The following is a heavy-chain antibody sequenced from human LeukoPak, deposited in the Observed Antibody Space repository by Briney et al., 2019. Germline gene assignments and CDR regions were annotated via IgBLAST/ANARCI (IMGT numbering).Heavy chain of an antibody. V-gene: IGHV4-30-4*08. CDR3: AGESGSYAFDI. J-gene: IGHJ3*02. Sequence: SETLSLTCAVYGGSFSAYYWSWIRQPPGKGLEWIGYIYYSGSTYYNPSLKSRVTISVDTSKNQFSLKLSSVTAADTAVYYCAGESGSYAFDIWGQGTMVTVSS. CDR2: IYYSGST. D-gene: IGHD3-3*01. CDR1: GGSFSAYY.